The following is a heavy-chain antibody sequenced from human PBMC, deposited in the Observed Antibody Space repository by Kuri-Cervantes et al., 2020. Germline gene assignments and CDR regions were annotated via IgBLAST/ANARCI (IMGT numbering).Heavy chain of an antibody. V-gene: IGHV1-69*13. CDR1: GYTFIDNY. CDR2: IIPIFGTA. D-gene: IGHD6-13*01. Sequence: SVKVSCKASGYTFIDNYMHWVRQAPGQGPEWMGGIIPIFGTANYAQKFQGRVTITADESTSTAYMELSSLRSEDTAVYYCAREGHSSSWYNWGQGTLVTVSS. CDR3: AREGHSSSWYN. J-gene: IGHJ4*02.